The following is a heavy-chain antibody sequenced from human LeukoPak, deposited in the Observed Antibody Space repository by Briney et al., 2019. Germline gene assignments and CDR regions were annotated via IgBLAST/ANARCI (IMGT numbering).Heavy chain of an antibody. CDR3: ASLYDSGFNFDY. J-gene: IGHJ4*02. D-gene: IGHD3-10*01. Sequence: SETLSLTCTVSGYSIGSGYYWGWIRQPPGKGLEWIGHIYHSGSTYYNPSLKSRVTISVDTSKNQFSLRLSSVTAADTAVYYCASLYDSGFNFDYWGQGTLVTVSS. CDR2: IYHSGST. CDR1: GYSIGSGYY. V-gene: IGHV4-38-2*02.